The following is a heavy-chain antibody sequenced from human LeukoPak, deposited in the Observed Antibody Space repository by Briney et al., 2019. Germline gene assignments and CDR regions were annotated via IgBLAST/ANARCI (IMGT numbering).Heavy chain of an antibody. CDR2: IWSDKSNR. CDR3: AKDAQRGFDYSNSLEY. V-gene: IGHV3-33*06. CDR1: GFIFNHHA. D-gene: IGHD4-11*01. J-gene: IGHJ4*02. Sequence: GGSLRLSCAASGFIFNHHAMHWVRQAPGKGLQWVAVIWSDKSNRFYADSVRGRFTISRDDSRKTVSLQMERFTAEDTAIYYCAKDAQRGFDYSNSLEYWGQGALVTVAS.